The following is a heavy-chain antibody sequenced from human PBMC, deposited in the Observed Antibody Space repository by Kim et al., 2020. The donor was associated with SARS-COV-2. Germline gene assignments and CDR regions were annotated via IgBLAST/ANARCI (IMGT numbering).Heavy chain of an antibody. D-gene: IGHD3-16*02. CDR3: ARVGGNYDYIWGSYRFDYFDY. CDR2: IYYSGST. V-gene: IGHV4-30-4*01. CDR1: GGSISSGDYY. Sequence: SETLSLTCTVSGGSISSGDYYWSWIRQPPGKGLEWIGYIYYSGSTYYNPSLKSRVTISVDTSKNQFSLKLSSVTAADTAVYYCARVGGNYDYIWGSYRFDYFDYWGQGTLVTVSS. J-gene: IGHJ4*02.